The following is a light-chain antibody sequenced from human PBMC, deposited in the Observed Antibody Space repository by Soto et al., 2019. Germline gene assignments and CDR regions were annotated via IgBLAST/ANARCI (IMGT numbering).Light chain of an antibody. CDR1: SSDLGGYNY. Sequence: QSALTQPASVSGSPGQSSTISCTGTSSDLGGYNYVSWYQHHPGKAPKLMLYEVSNRPSGVSNRFSGSKSGNTASLTISGLQAEDEDDYYCSSYTTSGTRVFGTGTKLTVL. CDR2: EVS. V-gene: IGLV2-14*01. J-gene: IGLJ1*01. CDR3: SSYTTSGTRV.